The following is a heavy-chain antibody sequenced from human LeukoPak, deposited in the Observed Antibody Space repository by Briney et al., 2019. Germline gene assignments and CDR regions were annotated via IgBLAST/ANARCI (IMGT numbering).Heavy chain of an antibody. Sequence: GGSLRLSCAASGFTFSSYGMHWVRQAPGKGLEWVAVIWYDGSNKYYADSVKGRFTISRDNSKNTLYLQMNSLRAEDTAVYYCAKDKEYYDFWSGYLPSSGMDVWGQETTVTVSS. J-gene: IGHJ6*02. CDR3: AKDKEYYDFWSGYLPSSGMDV. V-gene: IGHV3-33*06. CDR1: GFTFSSYG. CDR2: IWYDGSNK. D-gene: IGHD3-3*01.